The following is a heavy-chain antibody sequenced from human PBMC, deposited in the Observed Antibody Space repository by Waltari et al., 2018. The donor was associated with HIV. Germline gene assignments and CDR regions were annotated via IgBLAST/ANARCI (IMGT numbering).Heavy chain of an antibody. D-gene: IGHD1-26*01. J-gene: IGHJ3*02. CDR3: VGAPGIIDAFNM. V-gene: IGHV3-33*01. CDR1: GCSSSNYV. CDR2: IWNDGSNR. Sequence: QVQLVESGGRVVQPGRSLRLSCEASGCSSSNYVMHWVRQAPGKGLEWVAVIWNDGSNRDYADAVKGRFTISRDKSKHTLSLQMNNLRAEDTAVYYCVGAPGIIDAFNMWGQGTVVIVSS.